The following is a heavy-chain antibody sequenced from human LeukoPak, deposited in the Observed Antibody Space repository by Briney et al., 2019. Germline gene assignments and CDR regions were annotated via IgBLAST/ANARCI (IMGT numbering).Heavy chain of an antibody. CDR2: IYHRGTT. CDR3: ARDSGWHNDL. V-gene: IGHV4-4*02. D-gene: IGHD6-19*01. Sequence: SETLSLTCAVSGGSISDNKWWNWVRQPPGRGLEWIGEIYHRGTTNYNPSLKSRVTIPVDKSKSLFSLNLGSVTAADTAVYYCARDSGWHNDLWGHGTLVTVSS. CDR1: GGSISDNKW. J-gene: IGHJ5*02.